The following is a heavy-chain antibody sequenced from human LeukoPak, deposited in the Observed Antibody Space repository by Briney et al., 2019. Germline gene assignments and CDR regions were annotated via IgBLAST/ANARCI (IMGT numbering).Heavy chain of an antibody. CDR3: ARLRGGYRLY. CDR1: GGSISSYY. Sequence: SETLSLTCTVSGGSISSYYWSWIRQPPGKGLEWIGYIYYSGSTNYNPSLKSRVTISVDTSKNQFSLKLSSVTAADTAVYYCARLRGGYRLYWGQGTLVTVSS. V-gene: IGHV4-59*01. CDR2: IYYSGST. J-gene: IGHJ4*02. D-gene: IGHD5-24*01.